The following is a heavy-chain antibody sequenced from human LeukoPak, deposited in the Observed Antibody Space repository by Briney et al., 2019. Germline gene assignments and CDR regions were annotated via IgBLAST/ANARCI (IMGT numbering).Heavy chain of an antibody. CDR1: GYTFTSYG. CDR3: ARVKYYYDSSGLLQFDY. D-gene: IGHD3-22*01. CDR2: ISADNGNT. Sequence: GASVKVSCKASGYTFTSYGFSWVRQAPGQGLEWMGWISADNGNTNYAQKFQGRVTMTTDTSTSTAYMELRSLRSDDTAVYYCARVKYYYDSSGLLQFDYWGQGTLVTVSS. V-gene: IGHV1-18*01. J-gene: IGHJ4*02.